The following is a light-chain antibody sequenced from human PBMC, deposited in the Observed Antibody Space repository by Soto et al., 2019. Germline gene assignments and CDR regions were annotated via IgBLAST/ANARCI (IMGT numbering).Light chain of an antibody. CDR2: EVN. CDR3: QSYDSSLSGFYV. J-gene: IGLJ1*01. V-gene: IGLV2-8*01. CDR1: SSDVGGYNY. Sequence: QSVLTQPPSASGSPGQSVAISCTGTSSDVGGYNYVSWYQQHPGKAPKLMIYEVNKRPSGVPDRFSGSKSDTSASLAITGLQAEDEADYYCQSYDSSLSGFYVFGTGTKVTVL.